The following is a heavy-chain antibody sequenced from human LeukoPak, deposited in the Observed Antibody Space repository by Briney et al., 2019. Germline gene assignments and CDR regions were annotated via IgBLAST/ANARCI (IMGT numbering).Heavy chain of an antibody. CDR2: ISAYNGNT. CDR3: ATLIMITFGGVTPSDYFDY. Sequence: GASVKVSCKASGYTFTSYGISWVRQAPGQGLEWMGWISAYNGNTNYAQKLQGRDTMTTDTSTSTAYMELRSLRSDDTAVYYCATLIMITFGGVTPSDYFDYWGQGTLVTVSS. CDR1: GYTFTSYG. V-gene: IGHV1-18*01. D-gene: IGHD3-16*01. J-gene: IGHJ4*02.